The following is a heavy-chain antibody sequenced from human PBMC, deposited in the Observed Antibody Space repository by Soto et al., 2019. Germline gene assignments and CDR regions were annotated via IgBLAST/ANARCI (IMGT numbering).Heavy chain of an antibody. Sequence: EVQLVESGGGLVQPGGSLRLSCAACGFTFSSYSMNWVRQAPGKGLEWVSSISSSSSTIYYAASVKGRFTISRDNAKNSMYLKMSSLRAEDTAVYYCARADSGYAHGYYYYGMDVWGQGTTVTVSS. J-gene: IGHJ6*02. CDR1: GFTFSSYS. CDR3: ARADSGYAHGYYYYGMDV. D-gene: IGHD5-12*01. CDR2: ISSSSSTI. V-gene: IGHV3-48*01.